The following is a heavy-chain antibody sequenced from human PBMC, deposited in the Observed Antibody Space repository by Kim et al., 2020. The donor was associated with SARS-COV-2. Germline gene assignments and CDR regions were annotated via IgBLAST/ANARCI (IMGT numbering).Heavy chain of an antibody. Sequence: SETLSLTCTVSGGSIRSSSYYWGWIRQPPGKGLEWIGIIYYSGATYYNPSLKSRVTISVDTSKNQFSLKLSSVTAADTAVYYCARSAIAVAGLLMSYYYGMDVWGQGTTVTVSS. J-gene: IGHJ6*02. D-gene: IGHD6-19*01. CDR2: IYYSGAT. CDR3: ARSAIAVAGLLMSYYYGMDV. V-gene: IGHV4-39*01. CDR1: GGSIRSSSYY.